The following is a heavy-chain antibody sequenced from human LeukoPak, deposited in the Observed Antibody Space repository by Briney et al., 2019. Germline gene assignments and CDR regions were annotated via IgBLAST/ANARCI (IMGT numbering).Heavy chain of an antibody. CDR2: VDPEDGET. J-gene: IGHJ4*02. V-gene: IGHV1-69-2*01. D-gene: IGHD6-19*01. Sequence: ASVKVSCKVSGYTFTDYYMHWVQQAPGKGLEWMGLVDPEDGETIYAEKFQGRVTITADTSTDTAYMELSSLRSEDTAVYYCATVAGNGAFDYWGQGTLVTVSS. CDR1: GYTFTDYY. CDR3: ATVAGNGAFDY.